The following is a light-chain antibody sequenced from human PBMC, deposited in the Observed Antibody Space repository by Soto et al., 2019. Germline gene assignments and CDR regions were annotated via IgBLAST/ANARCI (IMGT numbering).Light chain of an antibody. J-gene: IGKJ1*01. CDR2: GAF. V-gene: IGKV3-15*01. CDR1: QNINSN. Sequence: EIVMTQSPATLSVSPGERATLSCRASQNINSNLAWYQQKPGQGPRLLIYGAFTRGTGVPDRFTGSGSGTEFTLTISSLQSEDFAVYYCQQYNKWLTWTFGQGTKVEIK. CDR3: QQYNKWLTWT.